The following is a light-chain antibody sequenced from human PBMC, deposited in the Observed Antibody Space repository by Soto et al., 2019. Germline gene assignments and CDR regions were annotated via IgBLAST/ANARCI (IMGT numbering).Light chain of an antibody. CDR3: AAWDDSLNEYV. CDR1: SSNFGAGYA. Sequence: QSVLTQPPSVSGAPGQRVTISCSGSSSNFGAGYAVQWYQQLPGTAPKLLIYGNNNRPSGVPDRFSGSKSGTSASLAISGLQPEDEADYCCAAWDDSLNEYVFGDGTKVTAL. J-gene: IGLJ1*01. V-gene: IGLV1-40*01. CDR2: GNN.